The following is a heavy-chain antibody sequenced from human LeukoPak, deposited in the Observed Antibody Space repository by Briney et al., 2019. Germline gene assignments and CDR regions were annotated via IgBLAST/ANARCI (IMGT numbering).Heavy chain of an antibody. V-gene: IGHV1-2*06. CDR3: ARDPMRMYYYDRLGAFDI. D-gene: IGHD3-22*01. J-gene: IGHJ3*02. CDR1: GYTFNNYD. CDR2: INPNSGGT. Sequence: PWASVKVSCKTSGYTFNNYDINWVRQAPGQGLEWMGRINPNSGGTNYAQKFQGRVTMTRDTSISTAYMELSRLRSDDTAVYYCARDPMRMYYYDRLGAFDIWGQGTMVTVSS.